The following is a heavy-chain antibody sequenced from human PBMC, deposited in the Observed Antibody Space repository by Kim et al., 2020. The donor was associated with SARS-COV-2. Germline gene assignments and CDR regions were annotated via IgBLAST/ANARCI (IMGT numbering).Heavy chain of an antibody. CDR3: ARAKIAVAGFTEGAFDI. D-gene: IGHD6-19*01. CDR2: ISYDGSNK. V-gene: IGHV3-30-3*01. Sequence: GGSLRLSCAASGFTFSSYAMHWVRQAPGKGLEWVAVISYDGSNKYYADSVKGRFTISRDNSKNTLYLQMNSLRAEDTAVYYCARAKIAVAGFTEGAFDIWGQGTMVTVSS. CDR1: GFTFSSYA. J-gene: IGHJ3*02.